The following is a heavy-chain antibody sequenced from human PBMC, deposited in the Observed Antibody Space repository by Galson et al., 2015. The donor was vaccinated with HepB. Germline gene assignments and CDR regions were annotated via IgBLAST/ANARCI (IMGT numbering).Heavy chain of an antibody. V-gene: IGHV3-30*18. CDR2: ISYDGSNK. CDR1: GFTFSSYG. D-gene: IGHD3-3*01. Sequence: SLRLSCAASGFTFSSYGMHWVRQAPGKGLEWVAVISYDGSNKYYADSVKGRFTISRDNSKNTLYLQMNSLRAEDTAVYYCAKDRKDFYFDYWGQGTLVTVSS. CDR3: AKDRKDFYFDY. J-gene: IGHJ4*02.